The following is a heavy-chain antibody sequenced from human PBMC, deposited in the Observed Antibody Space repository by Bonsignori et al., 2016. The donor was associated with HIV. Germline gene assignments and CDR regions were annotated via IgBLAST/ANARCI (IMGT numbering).Heavy chain of an antibody. CDR2: ISSSSSYI. J-gene: IGHJ4*02. V-gene: IGHV3-21*01. CDR3: AREWGGYSSSSGVFDY. Sequence: VRQAPGKGLEWVSSISSSSSYIYYADSVKGRFTISRDNAKNSLYLQMNSLRAEDTAVYYCAREWGGYSSSSGVFDYWGQGTLVTVSS. D-gene: IGHD6-6*01.